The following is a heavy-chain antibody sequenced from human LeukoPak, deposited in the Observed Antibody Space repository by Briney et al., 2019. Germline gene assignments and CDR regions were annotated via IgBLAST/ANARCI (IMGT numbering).Heavy chain of an antibody. CDR3: ARVDGSCSGGSCPSGNWFDP. V-gene: IGHV4-61*02. Sequence: SETLSLTCTDSRGSISSGNYYWSWIRQPAGKGLEWIGRFHTRGSTNYNPSLKSRVIISVDTSKNQFSLKLNSVTAADTAVYYCARVDGSCSGGSCPSGNWFDPWGQGTLVTVSS. J-gene: IGHJ5*02. D-gene: IGHD2-15*01. CDR2: FHTRGST. CDR1: RGSISSGNYY.